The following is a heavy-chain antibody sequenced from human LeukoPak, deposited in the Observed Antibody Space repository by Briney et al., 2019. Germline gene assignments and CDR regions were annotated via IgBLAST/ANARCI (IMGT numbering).Heavy chain of an antibody. CDR1: GFTFYDYG. D-gene: IGHD6-13*01. Sequence: GGSLTLSCAASGFTFYDYGMSWVRHAPGKGLEWVSGINWNGGSTGSVDSVKGRFTISRDNAKDSLYLQMNGLRADDTALYYCARTGYSSSWRNYFDYWGQGTLVTVSS. CDR2: INWNGGST. J-gene: IGHJ4*02. V-gene: IGHV3-20*04. CDR3: ARTGYSSSWRNYFDY.